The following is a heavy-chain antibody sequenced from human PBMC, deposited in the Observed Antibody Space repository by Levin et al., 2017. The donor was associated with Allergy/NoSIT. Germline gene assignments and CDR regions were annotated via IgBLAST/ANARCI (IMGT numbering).Heavy chain of an antibody. J-gene: IGHJ6*02. CDR2: IYWNDNK. Sequence: NESGPTLVKPTETLTLTCTFSGFSLTTSGVGVGWIRQPPGKALEWLALIYWNDNKRYSPSLKSRLPVTKDTSKNQVVLTMTTVDPADTATYYCAHRRPPYSGSGVYYDYGMDVWGQGTTVTVSS. CDR1: GFSLTTSGVG. V-gene: IGHV2-5*01. D-gene: IGHD6-13*01. CDR3: AHRRPPYSGSGVYYDYGMDV.